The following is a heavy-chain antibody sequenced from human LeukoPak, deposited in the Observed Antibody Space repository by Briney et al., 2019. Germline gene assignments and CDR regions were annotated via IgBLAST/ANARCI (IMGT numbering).Heavy chain of an antibody. Sequence: PSETLSLTCTVSGGSVSSGSYYWSWIRQPPGKGLEWIGYIYYSGSTNYNPSLKSRVTISVDTSKNQFSLKLSSVTAADTAVYYCARVPRGGYCSSTSCFGFDPWGQGTLVTVSS. J-gene: IGHJ5*02. CDR2: IYYSGST. V-gene: IGHV4-61*01. D-gene: IGHD2-2*01. CDR3: ARVPRGGYCSSTSCFGFDP. CDR1: GGSVSSGSYY.